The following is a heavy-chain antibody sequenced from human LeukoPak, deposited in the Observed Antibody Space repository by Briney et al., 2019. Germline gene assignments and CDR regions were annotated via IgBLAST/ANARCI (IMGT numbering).Heavy chain of an antibody. J-gene: IGHJ5*02. CDR1: GGSISSYY. D-gene: IGHD3-10*01. CDR2: IYYSGST. Sequence: SETLSLTCTVSGGSISSYYWSWIRQPPGKGLEWIGYIYYSGSTNYNPSLKSRVTISVDTSKNQFSLKLSSVTAADTAVYYCARDTGSGSYYNVGIWFDPWGQGTLVTVSS. V-gene: IGHV4-59*12. CDR3: ARDTGSGSYYNVGIWFDP.